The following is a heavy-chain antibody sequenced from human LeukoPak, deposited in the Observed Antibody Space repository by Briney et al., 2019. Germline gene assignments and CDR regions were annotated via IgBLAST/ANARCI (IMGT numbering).Heavy chain of an antibody. J-gene: IGHJ4*02. CDR3: AKVQEMNTILPPFHY. V-gene: IGHV3-23*01. CDR1: GFTFSNYA. D-gene: IGHD5-24*01. CDR2: ISGSGGTT. Sequence: GGSLRLSCAATGFTFSNYAMSWVRQAPGKGLEWVSAISGSGGTTFYADSVKGRFTISRDNSKNTLFLQVNSLRAADTALYYCAKVQEMNTILPPFHYWGQGTLVTVSS.